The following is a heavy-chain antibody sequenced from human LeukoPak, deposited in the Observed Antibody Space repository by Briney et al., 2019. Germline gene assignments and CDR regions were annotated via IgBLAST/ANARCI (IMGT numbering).Heavy chain of an antibody. CDR3: ARENSNARGAFDY. V-gene: IGHV3-64*01. CDR1: GFTFSSDA. CDR2: ISSNGGST. D-gene: IGHD4-11*01. Sequence: GGSLRLSCAASGFTFSSDAMHWVRQAPGNGLEYVSAISSNGGSTYYASSVKGRLTISRDNSKNTLYLQMGSLRAEDMAVYYCARENSNARGAFDYWGQGALVTVSS. J-gene: IGHJ4*02.